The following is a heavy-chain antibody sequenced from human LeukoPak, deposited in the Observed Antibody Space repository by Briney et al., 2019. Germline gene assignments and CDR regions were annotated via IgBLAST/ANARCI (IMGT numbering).Heavy chain of an antibody. D-gene: IGHD2-8*02. Sequence: GGSLRLSCAASGFTFSGYGMHWVRQAPGKGLEWVAVIWYDGSNKYYADSVKGRFTISRDNSKNTLYLQMNSLRAEDTAVYYCARVGLLVAFDIWGQGTMVTVSS. V-gene: IGHV3-33*01. CDR3: ARVGLLVAFDI. CDR2: IWYDGSNK. J-gene: IGHJ3*02. CDR1: GFTFSGYG.